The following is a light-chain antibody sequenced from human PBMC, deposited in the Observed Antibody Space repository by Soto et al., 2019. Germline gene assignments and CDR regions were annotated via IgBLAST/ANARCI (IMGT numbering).Light chain of an antibody. J-gene: IGLJ2*01. Sequence: QSVLTQPRSVSGSPGQSVTISCTGTSSTVGVYNYVSWYQQHPGKAPKVMIYDVTKRPSGVPDRISGSKSGNTASLTISGLQTEDEADYYCCSYAGSYTLIFGGGTKLTVL. CDR1: SSTVGVYNY. V-gene: IGLV2-11*01. CDR3: CSYAGSYTLI. CDR2: DVT.